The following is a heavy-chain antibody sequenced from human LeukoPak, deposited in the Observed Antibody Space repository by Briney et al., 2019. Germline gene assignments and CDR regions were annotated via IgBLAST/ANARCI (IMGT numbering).Heavy chain of an antibody. D-gene: IGHD5-18*01. CDR3: ARGGGYSYGLIPY. CDR2: IYTSGST. Sequence: PSQTLSLTCTVSGGSISSGSYYWSWIRQPAGKGLEWIGRIYTSGSTNYNPSLKSRVTISVDTSKNQFSLKLSSVTAADTAVYYCARGGGYSYGLIPYWGQGTLVTVSS. V-gene: IGHV4-61*02. CDR1: GGSISSGSYY. J-gene: IGHJ4*02.